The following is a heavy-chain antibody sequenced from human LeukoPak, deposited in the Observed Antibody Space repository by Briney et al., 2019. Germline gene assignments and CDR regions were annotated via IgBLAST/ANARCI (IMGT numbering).Heavy chain of an antibody. CDR2: IIPILGIA. CDR3: ATLGYYYDSSGYTARFDP. CDR1: GGTFSSYA. J-gene: IGHJ5*02. D-gene: IGHD3-22*01. Sequence: SVKVSCKASGGTFSSYAISWVRQAPGQGLEWMGRIIPILGIANYAQKFQGRVTMTRDTSTSTVYMELSSLRSEDTAVYYCATLGYYYDSSGYTARFDPWGQGTLVTVSS. V-gene: IGHV1-69*04.